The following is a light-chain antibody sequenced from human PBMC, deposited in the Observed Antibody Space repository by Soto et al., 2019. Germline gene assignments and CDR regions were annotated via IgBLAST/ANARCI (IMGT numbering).Light chain of an antibody. J-gene: IGKJ3*01. Sequence: DIQMTQSPSSLSASVGDRVTITCQASHDITSYLNWYQHKPGKAPKLLIYYASILEAGVPSRFSGSGSGTDFTFTISSLQPEDVATYYCQKCDYLPIFGPATTVDFK. CDR3: QKCDYLPI. CDR1: HDITSY. V-gene: IGKV1-33*01. CDR2: YAS.